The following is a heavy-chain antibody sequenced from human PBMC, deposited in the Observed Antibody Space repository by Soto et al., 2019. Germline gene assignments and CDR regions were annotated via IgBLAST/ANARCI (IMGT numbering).Heavy chain of an antibody. J-gene: IGHJ6*02. CDR1: GEALGGYY. V-gene: IGHV4-34*01. Sequence: QVQLQQWGAGPLKPSETLSLSCGVSGEALGGYYWSWIRQSSGKGLEWIGQINHSGDTNYNPSLKSRSTLSVDTSKNHLSLKLTSVPAADTAVYYCARVSPFYDILTGRYHYYRLDVWGQGTTVTVSS. CDR3: ARVSPFYDILTGRYHYYRLDV. D-gene: IGHD3-9*01. CDR2: INHSGDT.